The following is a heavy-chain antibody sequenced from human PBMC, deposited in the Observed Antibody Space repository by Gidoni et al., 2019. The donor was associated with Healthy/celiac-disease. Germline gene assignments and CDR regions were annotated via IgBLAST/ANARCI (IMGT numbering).Heavy chain of an antibody. V-gene: IGHV3-7*01. D-gene: IGHD2-15*01. CDR3: AREDDKVVVAATVYYYYGMDV. J-gene: IGHJ6*02. Sequence: EVQLVESGGGLVQPGGSLRLSCAASGFTFSSYWMSWVRQAPGKGLEWVANIKQDGSEKYYVDSVKGRFTISRDNAKNSLYLQMNSLRAEDTAVYYCAREDDKVVVAATVYYYYGMDVWGQGTTVTVSS. CDR1: GFTFSSYW. CDR2: IKQDGSEK.